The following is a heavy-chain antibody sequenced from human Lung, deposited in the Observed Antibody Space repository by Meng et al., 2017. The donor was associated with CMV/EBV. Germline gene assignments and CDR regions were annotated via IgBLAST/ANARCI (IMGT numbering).Heavy chain of an antibody. J-gene: IGHJ5*02. CDR3: ARGDYGSGSYYNGAWFDP. D-gene: IGHD3-10*01. CDR1: GFTFSSYS. V-gene: IGHV3-21*01. CDR2: ISSSSSYI. Sequence: ESXKISXAASGFTFSSYSMNWVRQAPGKGLEWVSSISSSSSYIYYADSVKGRFTISRDNAKNSLYLQMNSLRAEDTAVYYCARGDYGSGSYYNGAWFDPWGXGTXVTVS.